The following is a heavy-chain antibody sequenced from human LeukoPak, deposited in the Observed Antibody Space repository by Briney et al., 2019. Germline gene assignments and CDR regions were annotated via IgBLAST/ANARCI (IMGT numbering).Heavy chain of an antibody. Sequence: GGSLRLSCAASGFTVSSNYMSWVRQAPGKGLEWVSVIYSGGSTYYADSVKGRFTISRDNSKNTLYLQMNSLRAEDTAVYYCARVKGITMIDEKADWGQGTLVTVSS. J-gene: IGHJ4*02. V-gene: IGHV3-66*01. CDR3: ARVKGITMIDEKAD. D-gene: IGHD3-22*01. CDR1: GFTVSSNY. CDR2: IYSGGST.